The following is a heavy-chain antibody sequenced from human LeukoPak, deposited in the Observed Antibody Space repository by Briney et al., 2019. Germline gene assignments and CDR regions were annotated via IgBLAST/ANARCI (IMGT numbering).Heavy chain of an antibody. Sequence: GGSLRLSCAASGFTFSNAWMSWVRQAPGKGLEWVGRIKSKTDGGTTDYAAPVKGRFTISRDDSKNTLYLQMNSLRAEDTAVYYCALGASSSPYFDYWGQGTLVTVSS. J-gene: IGHJ4*02. CDR3: ALGASSSPYFDY. D-gene: IGHD6-6*01. CDR2: IKSKTDGGTT. V-gene: IGHV3-15*01. CDR1: GFTFSNAW.